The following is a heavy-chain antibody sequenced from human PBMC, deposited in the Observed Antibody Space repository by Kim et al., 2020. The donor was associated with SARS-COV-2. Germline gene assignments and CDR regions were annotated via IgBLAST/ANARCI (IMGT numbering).Heavy chain of an antibody. J-gene: IGHJ4*02. CDR2: IKQNRSEK. CDR1: GFTFSSYW. CDR3: ARDSAQSDHNWNYELIDY. Sequence: GGSLRLSCAASGFTFSSYWMNWVRQAPGKGLEWVANIKQNRSEKYYVDSVKGRFTISRDNAKNSLYLQMNSLRAEDTAVYYCARDSAQSDHNWNYELIDYWGQGTLVTVSS. V-gene: IGHV3-7*01. D-gene: IGHD1-7*01.